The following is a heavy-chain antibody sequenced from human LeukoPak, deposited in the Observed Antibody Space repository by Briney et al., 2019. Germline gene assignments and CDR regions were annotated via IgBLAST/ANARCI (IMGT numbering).Heavy chain of an antibody. V-gene: IGHV3-30*02. CDR2: IWYDGSNK. J-gene: IGHJ4*02. Sequence: GGSLRLSCAASGFTFSSYGMHWVRQAPGKGLEWVAFIWYDGSNKYYADSVKGRFTISRDNSKNTLYLQMNSLRAEDTAVYYCAKDTNYGDYVSYWGQGTLVTVSS. D-gene: IGHD4-17*01. CDR1: GFTFSSYG. CDR3: AKDTNYGDYVSY.